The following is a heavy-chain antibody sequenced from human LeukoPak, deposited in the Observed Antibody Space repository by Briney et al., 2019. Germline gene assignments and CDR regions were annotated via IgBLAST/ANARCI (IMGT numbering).Heavy chain of an antibody. V-gene: IGHV4-31*03. CDR1: GGSISSGGYY. CDR2: IYYSGST. D-gene: IGHD3-3*01. CDR3: ARGPRIRYDFWAYYGMDV. J-gene: IGHJ6*02. Sequence: PSETLSLTCTVSGGSISSGGYYWSWIRQHPGQGLEWIGYIYYSGSTYYNPSLKSRVTISVDTSKNQFSLKLSSVTAADTAVYYCARGPRIRYDFWAYYGMDVWGQGTTVTVSS.